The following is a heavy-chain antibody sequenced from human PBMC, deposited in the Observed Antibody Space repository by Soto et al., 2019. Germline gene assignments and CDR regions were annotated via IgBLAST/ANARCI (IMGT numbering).Heavy chain of an antibody. D-gene: IGHD5-18*01. CDR3: ARGYSYGYDSSGYYY. Sequence: ASVKVSCKASGGTFSSYAISWVRQAPGQGLEWMGGIIPIFGTANYAQKFQGRVTITADESTSTAYMELSSLRSEDTAVYYCARGYSYGYDSSGYYYWGQGTLVTVSS. V-gene: IGHV1-69*13. J-gene: IGHJ4*02. CDR1: GGTFSSYA. CDR2: IIPIFGTA.